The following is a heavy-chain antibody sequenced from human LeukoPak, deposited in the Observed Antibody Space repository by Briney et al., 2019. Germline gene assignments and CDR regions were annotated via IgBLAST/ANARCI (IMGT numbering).Heavy chain of an antibody. CDR2: ISSSSSTI. CDR3: AREVGASEFDY. CDR1: GFTFSSYS. J-gene: IGHJ4*02. V-gene: IGHV3-48*04. Sequence: GGSLRLSCAASGFTFSSYSMNWVRQAPGKGLEWVSYISSSSSTIYCADSVKGRFTISRDNAKNSLYLQMNSLRAEDTAVYYCAREVGASEFDYWGQGTLVTVYS. D-gene: IGHD1-26*01.